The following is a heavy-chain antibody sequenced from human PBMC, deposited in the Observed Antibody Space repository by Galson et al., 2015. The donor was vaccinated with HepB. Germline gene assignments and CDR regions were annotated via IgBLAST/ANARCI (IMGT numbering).Heavy chain of an antibody. CDR3: ARGNILTGYCH. CDR1: GGSISSYY. J-gene: IGHJ4*02. V-gene: IGHV4-59*01. CDR2: IYYSGST. Sequence: ETLSLTCTVSGGSISSYYWSWIRQPPGKGLEWIGYIYYSGSTNYNPSLKSRVTISVDTSKNQFSLKLSSVTAADTAVYYCARGNILTGYCHWGQGTLVTVSS. D-gene: IGHD3-9*01.